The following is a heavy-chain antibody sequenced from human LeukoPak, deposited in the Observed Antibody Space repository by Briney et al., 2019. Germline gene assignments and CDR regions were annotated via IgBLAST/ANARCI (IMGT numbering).Heavy chain of an antibody. CDR3: ARGDFD. J-gene: IGHJ4*02. Sequence: GGSLRLSCAASXFXFSXYSXNXVXXXXXXGLEWVSSISSSSSYISYADSVKXRFTVSRDHAKDSLYLQMNSLRAEDTAVYYCARGDFDWGQGTLVTVSS. CDR2: ISSSSSYI. V-gene: IGHV3-21*06. CDR1: XFXFSXYS.